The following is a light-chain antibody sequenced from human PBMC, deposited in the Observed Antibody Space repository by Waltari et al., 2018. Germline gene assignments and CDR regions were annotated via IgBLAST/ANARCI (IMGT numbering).Light chain of an antibody. CDR3: YSSDTTGLRV. CDR1: ELPRKS. J-gene: IGLJ1*01. Sequence: SYDLTPPPPVSVSPGQTARITCSGHELPRKSAFWFQPKSGQAPRLVIYEDTKRPSEIPERFSGSSSGTVATLTITGAQVDDEADYYCYSSDTTGLRVFGSGTTVVVL. V-gene: IGLV3-10*01. CDR2: EDT.